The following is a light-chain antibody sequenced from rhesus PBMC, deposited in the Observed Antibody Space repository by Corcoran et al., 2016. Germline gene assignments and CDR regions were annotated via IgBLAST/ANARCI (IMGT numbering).Light chain of an antibody. CDR3: QQYSSSPLT. CDR1: QGISDW. Sequence: DIQMTQSPSSLSASVGERVTISCRASQGISDWLAWYQQIPGKAPKLLIYKASTLQSGVPHRFSGSGSGTEVTLTISNLQPEDVATYYCQQYSSSPLTFGGGTKVELK. V-gene: IGKV1-21*01. CDR2: KAS. J-gene: IGKJ4*01.